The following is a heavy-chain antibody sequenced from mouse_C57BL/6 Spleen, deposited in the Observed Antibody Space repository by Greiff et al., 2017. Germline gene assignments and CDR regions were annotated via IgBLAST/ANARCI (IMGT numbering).Heavy chain of an antibody. CDR2: ISYDGSN. V-gene: IGHV3-6*01. CDR3: AREDWDWYVDV. CDR1: GYSITSGYY. Sequence: ESGPGLVKPSQSLSLTCSVTGYSITSGYYWNWNRQFPGNKLEWRGYISYDGSNNYNPSLKNRISITRDTSKNKFFLKLNSVTTEDTATYYCAREDWDWYVDVWGTGTTVTVSS. J-gene: IGHJ1*03. D-gene: IGHD4-1*01.